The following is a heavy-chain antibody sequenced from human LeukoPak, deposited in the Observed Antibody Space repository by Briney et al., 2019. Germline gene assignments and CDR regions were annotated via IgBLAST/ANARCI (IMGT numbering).Heavy chain of an antibody. CDR1: GFTFSTYA. V-gene: IGHV3-23*01. D-gene: IGHD1-20*01. CDR2: ISGRGVST. CDR3: AKAASGNWNDVSDY. Sequence: PGGSLRLSCAAPGFTFSTYAMSWVRQAPGKGLEWVSAISGRGVSTSYADSVRGRFTISRDNPKNTLYLQMNSLRAEDTAVYYCAKAASGNWNDVSDYWGQGTLVTVSS. J-gene: IGHJ4*02.